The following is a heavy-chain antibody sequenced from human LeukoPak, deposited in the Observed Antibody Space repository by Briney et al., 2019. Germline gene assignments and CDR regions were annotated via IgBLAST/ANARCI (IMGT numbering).Heavy chain of an antibody. V-gene: IGHV3-74*01. Sequence: GGSLRLSCAASGFTFSSYWMRWVRQAPGKGLVWVSRINSGGSSTSYADSVKGRFTISRDNAKNTLYLQMNSLRAEDTAVYYCARQSLRVVPAATKAFDYWGQGTLVTVSS. J-gene: IGHJ4*02. CDR3: ARQSLRVVPAATKAFDY. CDR1: GFTFSSYW. CDR2: INSGGSST. D-gene: IGHD2-2*01.